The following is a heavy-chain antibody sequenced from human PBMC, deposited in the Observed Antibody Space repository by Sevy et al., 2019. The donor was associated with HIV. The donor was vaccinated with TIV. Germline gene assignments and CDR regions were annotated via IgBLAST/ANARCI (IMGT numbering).Heavy chain of an antibody. J-gene: IGHJ6*02. V-gene: IGHV3-53*01. Sequence: GGSLRLSCAASGFTVSSNYMSWVRQAPGKGLEWVSVIYSGGSTYYADSVKGRFTISRDNSKNTLYLQMNSLRAEDTAVYYGARCGDHYYDGMDVWGQGTTVTVSS. CDR1: GFTVSSNY. D-gene: IGHD7-27*01. CDR2: IYSGGST. CDR3: ARCGDHYYDGMDV.